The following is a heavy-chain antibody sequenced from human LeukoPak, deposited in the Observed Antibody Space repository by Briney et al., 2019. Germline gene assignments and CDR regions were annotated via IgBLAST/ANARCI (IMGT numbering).Heavy chain of an antibody. V-gene: IGHV3-7*01. J-gene: IGHJ4*02. CDR3: ARGGHRQKEF. Sequence: PGGSLRLSCEASGFTFSNYWMTWVRQFPGKGLEWVAIIKPDGSDKFYVDSVKGRFTISRDNAKNSLYLQMSNLRAEDTAVYYCARGGHRQKEFWGQGTLVTVSS. CDR1: GFTFSNYW. CDR2: IKPDGSDK. D-gene: IGHD3-10*01.